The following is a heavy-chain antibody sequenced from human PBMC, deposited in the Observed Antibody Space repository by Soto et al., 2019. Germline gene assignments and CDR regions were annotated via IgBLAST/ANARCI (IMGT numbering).Heavy chain of an antibody. D-gene: IGHD4-17*01. CDR2: INHSGST. CDR1: GGSFSGYY. CDR3: ARPTTVVTGSVAFDI. V-gene: IGHV4-34*01. J-gene: IGHJ3*02. Sequence: QVQLQQWGAGLLKPSETLSLTCAVYGGSFSGYYWSWIRQPPGKGLEWIGEINHSGSTNYNPSLKSRVTISVDTSKNQFSLKLSSVTAADTAVYYCARPTTVVTGSVAFDIWGQGTMVTVSS.